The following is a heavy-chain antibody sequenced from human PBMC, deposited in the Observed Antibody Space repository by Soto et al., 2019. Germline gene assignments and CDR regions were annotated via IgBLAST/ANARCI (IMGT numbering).Heavy chain of an antibody. D-gene: IGHD6-13*01. V-gene: IGHV4-30-4*01. CDR3: AREDSSSWRIRWFDP. CDR2: IYYSGST. J-gene: IGHJ5*02. Sequence: SETLSLTCTVSGGSISSGDYYWSWIRQPPGKGLEWIGYIYYSGSTYYNPSLKSRVTISVDTSKNQFSPKLSSVTAADTAVYYCAREDSSSWRIRWFDPWGQGTLVTVSS. CDR1: GGSISSGDYY.